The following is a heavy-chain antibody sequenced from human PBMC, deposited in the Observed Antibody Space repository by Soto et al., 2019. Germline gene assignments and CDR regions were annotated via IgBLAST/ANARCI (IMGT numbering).Heavy chain of an antibody. J-gene: IGHJ6*02. V-gene: IGHV5-51*01. Sequence: GESLKISCHGSGYSFASYWIGLVRQMPGKDLEWLGIIYPGDSETRYSPSFQGQVTISADKSLRTAYLQWTSLKASDTALYYGARTRSFTLGFYYDGMDVWGQGTTVTVSS. CDR3: ARTRSFTLGFYYDGMDV. D-gene: IGHD6-6*01. CDR2: IYPGDSET. CDR1: GYSFASYW.